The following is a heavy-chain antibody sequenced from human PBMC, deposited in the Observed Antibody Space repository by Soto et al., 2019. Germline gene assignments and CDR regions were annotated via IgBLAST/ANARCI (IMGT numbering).Heavy chain of an antibody. Sequence: VQLVESGGGLVQPGGSLRLSCAASGFTVSSNYMSGVRQAPGKGLEWVSVIYGGGSTYSADSVKGRFTISRDIPKNTLYLQMHSLRAEDPALYYCARLQGTFDIWGQGTMVTVSS. CDR2: IYGGGST. CDR3: ARLQGTFDI. CDR1: GFTVSSNY. D-gene: IGHD1-1*01. J-gene: IGHJ3*02. V-gene: IGHV3-66*01.